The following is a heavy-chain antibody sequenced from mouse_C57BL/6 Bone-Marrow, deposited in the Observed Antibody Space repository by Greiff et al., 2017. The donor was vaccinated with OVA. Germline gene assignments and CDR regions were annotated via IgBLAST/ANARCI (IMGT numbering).Heavy chain of an antibody. V-gene: IGHV5-16*01. Sequence: DVMLVESEGGLVQPGSSMKLSCTASGFTFSDYYMAWVRQVPEKGLEWVANINYDGSSTYYLDSLKSRFIISRDNAKNILYLQMSSLKSEDTATYYCAREGANSNWYFDVWGTGTTVTVSS. CDR3: AREGANSNWYFDV. CDR1: GFTFSDYY. J-gene: IGHJ1*03. D-gene: IGHD3-1*01. CDR2: INYDGSST.